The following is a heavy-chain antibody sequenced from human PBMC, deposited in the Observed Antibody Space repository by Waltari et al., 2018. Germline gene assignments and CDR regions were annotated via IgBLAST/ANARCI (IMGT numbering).Heavy chain of an antibody. V-gene: IGHV3-23*04. D-gene: IGHD2-8*02. CDR2: ISGSGGST. CDR3: AKDQGNCAGAAHCAFDI. CDR1: GFTFSSYA. J-gene: IGHJ3*02. Sequence: EVQLVESGGGLVQPGGSLRLSCAASGFTFSSYAMSWVRQAPGKGLEWVSAISGSGGSTYYADSVKGRFTISRDNSKNTLYLQMNSLRAEDTAVYYCAKDQGNCAGAAHCAFDIWGQGTMVTVSS.